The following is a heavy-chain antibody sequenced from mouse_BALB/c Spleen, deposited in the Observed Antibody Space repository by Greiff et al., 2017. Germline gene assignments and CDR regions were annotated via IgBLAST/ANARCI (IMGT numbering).Heavy chain of an antibody. J-gene: IGHJ2*01. CDR1: GFTFSSYG. Sequence: EVQLQQSGGGLVQPGGSLKLSCAASGFTFSSYGMSWVRQTPDKRLELVATINSNGGSTYYPDSVKGRFTISRDNAKNTLYLQMSSLKSEDTAMYYCARENYYGSTIDYWGQGTTLTVSS. CDR2: INSNGGST. D-gene: IGHD1-1*01. V-gene: IGHV5-6-3*01. CDR3: ARENYYGSTIDY.